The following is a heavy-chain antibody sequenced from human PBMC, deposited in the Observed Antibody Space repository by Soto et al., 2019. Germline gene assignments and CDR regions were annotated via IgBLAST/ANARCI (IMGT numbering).Heavy chain of an antibody. V-gene: IGHV3-66*01. D-gene: IGHD6-19*01. CDR2: IYSGGIT. CDR3: VREGVAVAGAYSYSGLDV. Sequence: VQLMESGGGLVQPGGSLRLSCAASGFTVSTHYMSWVRQAPGKGLERVSVIYSGGITYYADSVRGRFTISRDISKNTLHLQMNSLRVEDTAVYYCVREGVAVAGAYSYSGLDVWGHGTTVIVSS. J-gene: IGHJ6*02. CDR1: GFTVSTHY.